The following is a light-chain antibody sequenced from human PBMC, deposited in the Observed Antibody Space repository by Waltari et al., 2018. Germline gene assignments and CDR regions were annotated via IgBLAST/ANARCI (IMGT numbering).Light chain of an antibody. V-gene: IGKV1-27*01. CDR1: QDISSY. CDR3: HKYNSAPFT. CDR2: AAS. J-gene: IGKJ3*01. Sequence: DIQMTQSPSSLSASVGDRVTITCRASQDISSYLAWYQQRPGKVPKLLIYAASTLQSGVQSRFSGSGSGTDFTLTISSLQPEDVATYYCHKYNSAPFTFGPGTKVHFK.